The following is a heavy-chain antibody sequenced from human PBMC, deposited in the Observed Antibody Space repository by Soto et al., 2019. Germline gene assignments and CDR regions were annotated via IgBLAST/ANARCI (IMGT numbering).Heavy chain of an antibody. D-gene: IGHD1-1*01. Sequence: QLQLQESGSGLVRPSQTLSLTCAVSGGSISSGGYSWNWIRQPPGKGLEWIGYIYHSGSPLYNPSLKIRVTISVDKSKNQSSLKLTSVTAADTAVYYCARDQLEGNWFDPWGQGTLVTVSS. CDR2: IYHSGSP. J-gene: IGHJ5*02. CDR1: GGSISSGGYS. CDR3: ARDQLEGNWFDP. V-gene: IGHV4-30-2*01.